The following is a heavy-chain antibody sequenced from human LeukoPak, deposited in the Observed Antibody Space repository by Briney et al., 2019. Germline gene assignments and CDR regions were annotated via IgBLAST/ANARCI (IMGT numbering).Heavy chain of an antibody. CDR2: ISSSSSYI. CDR3: ARGRELPNWFDP. J-gene: IGHJ5*02. CDR1: GFTFSSYW. V-gene: IGHV3-21*01. D-gene: IGHD5-24*01. Sequence: GGSLRLSCAASGFTFSSYWMSWVRQAPGKGLEWVSSISSSSSYIYYADSVKGRFTISRDNAKNSLYLQMNSLRAEDTAVYYCARGRELPNWFDPWGQGTLVTVSS.